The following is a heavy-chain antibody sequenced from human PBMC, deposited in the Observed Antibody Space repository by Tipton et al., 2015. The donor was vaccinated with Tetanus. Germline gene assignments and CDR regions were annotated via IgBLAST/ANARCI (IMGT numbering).Heavy chain of an antibody. CDR2: IFHSGST. CDR1: GASLRSGDYN. V-gene: IGHV4-61*08. CDR3: ARRSYCSSSRCFDAFDL. J-gene: IGHJ3*01. Sequence: TLSLTCSVSGASLRSGDYNWSWIRQPPGKGLEWIAYIFHSGSTNYSPSLKSRVAISMDTSKNQISLKLSSVTAADTAVYYCARRSYCSSSRCFDAFDLWGQGTMVTVSS. D-gene: IGHD2-2*01.